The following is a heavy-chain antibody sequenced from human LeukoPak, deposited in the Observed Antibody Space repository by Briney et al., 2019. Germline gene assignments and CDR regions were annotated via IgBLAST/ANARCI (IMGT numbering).Heavy chain of an antibody. CDR2: IYPGDSDT. CDR3: ARLTGSGTYYFDY. V-gene: IGHV5-51*01. CDR1: GYSFTSHW. D-gene: IGHD6-19*01. Sequence: GESLKISCKGSGYSFTSHWIGWVRRMPGKGLEWMGIIYPGDSDTTYSPSFQGQVTISADKSVSTAYLQWSSLKASDTAMYYCARLTGSGTYYFDYWGQGTLVTVSS. J-gene: IGHJ4*02.